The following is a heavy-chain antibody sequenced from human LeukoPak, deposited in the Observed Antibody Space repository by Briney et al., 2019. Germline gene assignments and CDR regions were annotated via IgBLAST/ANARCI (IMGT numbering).Heavy chain of an antibody. V-gene: IGHV3-11*04. D-gene: IGHD3-10*01. Sequence: GGSLRLSCAASGFTFSDYYMSWIRQAPGKGLEWVSYISSSGSTIYYADSVKGRFTISRDNAKNSLYLQMNSLRAEDTAVYYCARTHYYGSGTYLGGSLFYFDYGGQGTLVTVSS. J-gene: IGHJ4*02. CDR1: GFTFSDYY. CDR3: ARTHYYGSGTYLGGSLFYFDY. CDR2: ISSSGSTI.